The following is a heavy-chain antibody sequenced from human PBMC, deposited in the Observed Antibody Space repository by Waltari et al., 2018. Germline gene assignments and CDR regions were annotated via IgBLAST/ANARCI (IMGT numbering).Heavy chain of an antibody. J-gene: IGHJ3*02. CDR2: IYTRGST. V-gene: IGHV4-4*07. Sequence: QVQLQESGPGLVKPSETLSLTCTVSGGSISSYYWSWIRQPAGKGLEWIGRIYTRGSTNYNPSRKRRVTMSVDTSKNQFSLKLSSVTAADTAVYYCARDASYYDYIWGSYRYSDAFDIWGQGTMVTVSS. CDR3: ARDASYYDYIWGSYRYSDAFDI. D-gene: IGHD3-16*02. CDR1: GGSISSYY.